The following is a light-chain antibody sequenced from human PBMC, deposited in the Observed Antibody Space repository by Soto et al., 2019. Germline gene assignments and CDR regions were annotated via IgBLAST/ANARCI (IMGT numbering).Light chain of an antibody. CDR2: GNS. J-gene: IGLJ1*01. CDR3: QSYDSSLSGYV. Sequence: QSVLTQPPSVSGAPGQRVTISCTGSSSNIGAGYDVHWYQQLPGTAPKLLIYGNSNRPSGVPDRFSGSKSGTSASLAITGLQAEDEADYSCQSYDSSLSGYVFGTGTSSPS. CDR1: SSNIGAGYD. V-gene: IGLV1-40*01.